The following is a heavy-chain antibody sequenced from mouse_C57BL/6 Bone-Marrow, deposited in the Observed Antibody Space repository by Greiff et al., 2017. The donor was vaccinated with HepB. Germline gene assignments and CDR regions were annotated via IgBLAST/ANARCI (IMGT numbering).Heavy chain of an antibody. CDR2: IDPSDSYT. V-gene: IGHV1-50*01. CDR1: GYTFTSYW. CDR3: ALRPSPKNY. Sequence: VQLQQSGAELVKPGASVKLSCKASGYTFTSYWMQWVKQRPGQGLEWIGEIDPSDSYTNYNQKFKGKATLTVDTSSSTAYMQLSSLTSEDSAVYYCALRPSPKNYWGQGTTLTVSS. J-gene: IGHJ2*01.